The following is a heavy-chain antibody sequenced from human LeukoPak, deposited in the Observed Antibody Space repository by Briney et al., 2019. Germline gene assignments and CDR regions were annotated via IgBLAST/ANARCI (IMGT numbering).Heavy chain of an antibody. Sequence: GGSLRLSCAASGFIFSTYAMSWVRQAPGKGLVWVSRINSAGISTNYADSVKGRFTISRDNAKNTLYLQMNSLRAEDTAIYYCGRDIATAVDYWGLGTLVTVSS. V-gene: IGHV3-74*01. CDR2: INSAGIST. CDR1: GFIFSTYA. J-gene: IGHJ4*02. D-gene: IGHD6-13*01. CDR3: GRDIATAVDY.